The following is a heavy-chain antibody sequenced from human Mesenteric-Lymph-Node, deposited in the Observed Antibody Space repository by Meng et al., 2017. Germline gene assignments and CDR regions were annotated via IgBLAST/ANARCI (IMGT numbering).Heavy chain of an antibody. D-gene: IGHD3-16*01. CDR3: AREQFGGARYNWFDP. V-gene: IGHV4-4*02. CDR1: GGSISSSNW. CDR2: IYHSGST. Sequence: QVPLQESAPARVKPSGTLSLNCAVSGGSISSSNWWSWVRQPPGKGLEWIGEIYHSGSTNYNPSLKSRVTISVDKSKNQFSLKLSSVTAADTAVYYCAREQFGGARYNWFDPWGQGTLVTVSS. J-gene: IGHJ5*02.